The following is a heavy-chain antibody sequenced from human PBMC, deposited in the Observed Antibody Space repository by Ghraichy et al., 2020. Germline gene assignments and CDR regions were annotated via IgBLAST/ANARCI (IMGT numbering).Heavy chain of an antibody. Sequence: SQTLSLTCTVSGGSISSSSYYWGWIRQPPGKGLEWIGSIYYSGSTYYNPSLKSRVTISVDTSKNQFSLKLSSVTAADTAVYYCASHVLRYFDWLSTFDAFDIWGQGTMVTVSS. CDR3: ASHVLRYFDWLSTFDAFDI. J-gene: IGHJ3*02. V-gene: IGHV4-39*01. CDR1: GGSISSSSYY. CDR2: IYYSGST. D-gene: IGHD3-9*01.